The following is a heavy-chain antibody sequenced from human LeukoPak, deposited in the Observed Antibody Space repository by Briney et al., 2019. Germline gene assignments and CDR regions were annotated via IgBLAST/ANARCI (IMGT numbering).Heavy chain of an antibody. J-gene: IGHJ4*02. CDR2: IHNSGTT. V-gene: IGHV4-34*01. D-gene: IGHD3-10*01. CDR3: ARRYYYNLGSFPFDF. CDR1: GGPFSGYC. Sequence: SETLSLTCSVSGGPFSGYCWSWIRQSSGKGLEWIGEIHNSGTTNYNPSLNSRVTISEDTSKNQFYLNLSSVTAADTAVYYCARRYYYNLGSFPFDFWGQGTLVTVSS.